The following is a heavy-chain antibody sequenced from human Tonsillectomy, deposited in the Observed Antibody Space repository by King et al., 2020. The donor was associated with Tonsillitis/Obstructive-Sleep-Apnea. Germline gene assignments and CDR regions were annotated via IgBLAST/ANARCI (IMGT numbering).Heavy chain of an antibody. CDR3: EAVGYFDL. CDR1: GFTFSSYA. Sequence: VQLVESGGGFVQPGGSLRLSCSASGFTFSSYALHWVRHAPGKGLEYVSAISSNVGSTYYADSVKGRFTISRDNSKNTLYLEMSSLRAEDTAVYYCEAVGYFDLWGRGTLVTVSS. V-gene: IGHV3-64D*06. CDR2: ISSNVGST. J-gene: IGHJ2*01. D-gene: IGHD6-19*01.